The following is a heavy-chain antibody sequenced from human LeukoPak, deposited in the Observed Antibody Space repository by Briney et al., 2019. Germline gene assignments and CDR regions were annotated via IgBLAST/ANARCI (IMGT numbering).Heavy chain of an antibody. D-gene: IGHD6-19*01. CDR1: GYTFTGYY. Sequence: ASVKVSFKASGYTFTGYYMHWVRQAPGQGLEWMGWINPNSGGTNYAQKFQGRVTMTRDTSISTAYMELSRLRSDDTAVYYCARVKSSGWYLYYYYGMDVWGQGTTVTVSS. CDR3: ARVKSSGWYLYYYYGMDV. J-gene: IGHJ6*02. CDR2: INPNSGGT. V-gene: IGHV1-2*02.